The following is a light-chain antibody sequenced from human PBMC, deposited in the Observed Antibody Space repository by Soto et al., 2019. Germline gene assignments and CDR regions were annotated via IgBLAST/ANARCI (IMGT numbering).Light chain of an antibody. J-gene: IGKJ1*01. CDR2: GAS. CDR1: QSVSSN. Sequence: EIVRTQSPATLSVSPGERATLSGTASQSVSSNLAWYQQKPGQAPRLLIFGASTRATAVPPRFSGGVPGTEFTLAISSLRSEDLGVYYCQQYHNWPRWTCGQGNQVAIK. CDR3: QQYHNWPRWT. V-gene: IGKV3-15*01.